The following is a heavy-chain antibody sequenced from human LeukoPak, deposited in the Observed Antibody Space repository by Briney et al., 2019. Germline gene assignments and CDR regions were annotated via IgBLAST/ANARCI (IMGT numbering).Heavy chain of an antibody. V-gene: IGHV4-59*01. CDR3: ARAEYYDSSGYYPSDAFDI. Sequence: SETLSLTCTVSGGSISNYYWSWIRQPPGKGLEWIGYIYYSGSTNYNPSLKSRVTISVDTSKNQFSLKLSSVTAADTAVYYCARAEYYDSSGYYPSDAFDIWGQGTMVTVSS. CDR2: IYYSGST. J-gene: IGHJ3*02. D-gene: IGHD3-22*01. CDR1: GGSISNYY.